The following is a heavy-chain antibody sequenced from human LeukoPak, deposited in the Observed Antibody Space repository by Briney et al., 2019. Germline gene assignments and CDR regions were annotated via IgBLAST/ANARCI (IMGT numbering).Heavy chain of an antibody. CDR2: ISYDGSNK. V-gene: IGHV3-30-3*01. CDR3: ARDLTSGSLFDY. D-gene: IGHD1-26*01. J-gene: IGHJ4*02. CDR1: GFTFSSYA. Sequence: GSLRLSCAASGFTFSSYAMHWVRQAPGKGLEWVAVISYDGSNKYYADSVKGRFTISRDNSKNTLHLQMNSLRAEDTVVYYCARDLTSGSLFDYWGQGTLVTVSS.